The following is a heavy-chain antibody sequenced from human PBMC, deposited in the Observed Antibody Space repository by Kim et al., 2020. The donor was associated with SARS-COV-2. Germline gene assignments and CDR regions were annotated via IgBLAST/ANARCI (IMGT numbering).Heavy chain of an antibody. Sequence: GSKRCAQKYPGRVTMNRDTSTSTVYMELSSLRSEDTAVYYCAREAGGADYWGQGTLVTVSS. D-gene: IGHD3-16*01. V-gene: IGHV1-46*01. CDR3: AREAGGADY. J-gene: IGHJ4*02. CDR2: GSK.